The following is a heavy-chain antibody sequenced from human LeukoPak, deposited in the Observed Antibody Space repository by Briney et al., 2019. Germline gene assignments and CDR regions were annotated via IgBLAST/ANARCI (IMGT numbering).Heavy chain of an antibody. Sequence: PSETLSLTCTVSGGSISSSSYYWGWIRQPPGKGLEWIGSIYYSGSTYYNPSLKSRVTISVDTSKNQFSLKLSSVTAADTAVYYCAREASRHNYDFWSGYHYYYYMDVWGKGTTVTVS. CDR1: GGSISSSSYY. D-gene: IGHD3-3*01. CDR2: IYYSGST. J-gene: IGHJ6*03. CDR3: AREASRHNYDFWSGYHYYYYMDV. V-gene: IGHV4-39*07.